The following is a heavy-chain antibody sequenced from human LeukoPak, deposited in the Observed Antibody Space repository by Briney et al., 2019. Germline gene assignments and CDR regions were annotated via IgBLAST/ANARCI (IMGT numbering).Heavy chain of an antibody. Sequence: ASVKVSCKASGYTFTTYDITWVRQATGQGLEWMGWMNPNSGNTAYAQKFQGRVTITRNTSISTAYMELSSLTSEDTAVYYCARSDHNSWNAFDIWGQGTMVTVSS. D-gene: IGHD1-26*01. CDR2: MNPNSGNT. CDR3: ARSDHNSWNAFDI. CDR1: GYTFTTYD. V-gene: IGHV1-8*03. J-gene: IGHJ3*02.